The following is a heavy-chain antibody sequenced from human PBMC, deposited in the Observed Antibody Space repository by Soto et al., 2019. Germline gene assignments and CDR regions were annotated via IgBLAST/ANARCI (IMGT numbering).Heavy chain of an antibody. D-gene: IGHD7-27*01. CDR2: IYYSGST. V-gene: IGHV4-30-4*01. Sequence: SETLSLTCPVSGSSISGGDYYWGWIRRPPGKGLEWIGYIYYSGSTYYNPSLKSRVTISVDTSKNQFSLNVTSVTAADTAVYFCARGRYCLTGRCFPNWFDSWGQGALVTVSS. J-gene: IGHJ5*01. CDR1: GSSISGGDYY. CDR3: ARGRYCLTGRCFPNWFDS.